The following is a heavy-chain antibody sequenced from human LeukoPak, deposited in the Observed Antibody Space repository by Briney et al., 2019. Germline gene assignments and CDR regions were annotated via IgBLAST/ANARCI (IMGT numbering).Heavy chain of an antibody. CDR3: ARGLNNRKSGRRFDVFEI. J-gene: IGHJ3*02. CDR2: VYYSGST. D-gene: IGHD1-14*01. V-gene: IGHV4-59*01. CDR1: GGSISTYY. Sequence: SGTLSLTCTVSGGSISTYYWSWIRQPPGKGLEWIGYVYYSGSTNYNPSLKSRVTVSADTSKNQFSLRLSSVTAADTGVYYCARGLNNRKSGRRFDVFEIWGQGTMVTVSS.